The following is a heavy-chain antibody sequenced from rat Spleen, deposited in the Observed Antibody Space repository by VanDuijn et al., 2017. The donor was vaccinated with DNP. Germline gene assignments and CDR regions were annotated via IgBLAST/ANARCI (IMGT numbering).Heavy chain of an antibody. CDR2: ISASGGST. Sequence: EVQLVESGGGLVQPGRSMKLSCAASGFTFSNYGMAWVRQAPKKGLEWVASISASGGSTSYRDSVKGRFTISRDNAKSILYLQMDSLRSEDTATYYCTTENTDYWGQGVMVTVSS. J-gene: IGHJ2*01. CDR3: TTENTDY. CDR1: GFTFSNYG. V-gene: IGHV5-19*01.